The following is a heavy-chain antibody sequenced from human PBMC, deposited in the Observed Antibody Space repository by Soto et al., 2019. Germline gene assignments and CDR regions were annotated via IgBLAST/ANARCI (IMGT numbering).Heavy chain of an antibody. D-gene: IGHD6-19*01. CDR3: ARLRLRGCFDY. CDR2: ISTSSSYT. Sequence: QVQLVESGGGLVKPGGSLRLSCVASGFTFSDHYMTWIRQAPGKGLEWLSYISTSSSYTNYADSVKGRFTISRDTAMSSVSVDMISLRAEDTAVYYCARLRLRGCFDYWGQGTLVTVSS. J-gene: IGHJ4*02. CDR1: GFTFSDHY. V-gene: IGHV3-11*05.